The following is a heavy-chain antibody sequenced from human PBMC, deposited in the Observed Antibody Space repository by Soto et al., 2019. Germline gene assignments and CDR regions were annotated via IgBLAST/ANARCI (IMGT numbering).Heavy chain of an antibody. J-gene: IGHJ3*02. CDR2: IYPGDSDT. CDR1: GYSFTSYW. V-gene: IGHV5-51*01. D-gene: IGHD3-10*01. CDR3: ASGAYYCSGSYADPFDI. Sequence: GESLKISCKGSGYSFTSYWIGWVRQMPGKGLEWMGIIYPGDSDTRYSPSFQGQVTISADKSISTAYLQWSSLKASDTVMYYCASGAYYCSGSYADPFDIWGQGTMVTVSS.